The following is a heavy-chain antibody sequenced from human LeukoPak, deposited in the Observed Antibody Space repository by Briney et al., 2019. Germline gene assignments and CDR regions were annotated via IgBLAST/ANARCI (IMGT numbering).Heavy chain of an antibody. CDR3: ARAPTAYCGSSNCQPYFDY. Sequence: SETLSLTCTVSGGSISTYYWSWIRQPAGKGLEWIGRIYTGGSTDYNPSLKSRVTMSIHTSENQFSLQLKSVTAADTAVYYCARAPTAYCGSSNCQPYFDYWGQGTLVTVSS. V-gene: IGHV4-4*07. CDR1: GGSISTYY. CDR2: IYTGGST. J-gene: IGHJ4*02. D-gene: IGHD2-2*01.